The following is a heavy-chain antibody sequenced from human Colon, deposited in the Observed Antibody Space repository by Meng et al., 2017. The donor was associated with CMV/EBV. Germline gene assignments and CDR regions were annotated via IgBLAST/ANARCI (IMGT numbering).Heavy chain of an antibody. CDR2: IYYSGST. V-gene: IGHV4-59*01. CDR3: ARVSAAAGTFPYYYYGMDV. D-gene: IGHD6-13*01. CDR1: GGSISSYY. J-gene: IGHJ6*02. Sequence: SETLSLTCTVSGGSISSYYWSWIRQPPGKGLEWIGYIYYSGSTNYNPSLKSRVTISVETSTNQFSLKLSPVTAADTAVYYCARVSAAAGTFPYYYYGMDVWGQGTTVTVSS.